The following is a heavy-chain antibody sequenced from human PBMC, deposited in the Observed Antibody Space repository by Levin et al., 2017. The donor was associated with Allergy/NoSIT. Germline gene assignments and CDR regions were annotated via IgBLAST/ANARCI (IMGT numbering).Heavy chain of an antibody. D-gene: IGHD3-22*01. CDR2: ISSSRSST. CDR3: ARDMSHRRHLGSGYYYVYDY. Sequence: GGSLRLSCAASGFTFSDYYMTWIRQAPGKGLEWVSDISSSRSSTNYADSVKGRFTISRDNAKNSVYLQMNSLRVEDTAVYYCARDMSHRRHLGSGYYYVYDYWGQGTLVTVSS. CDR1: GFTFSDYY. J-gene: IGHJ4*02. V-gene: IGHV3-11*05.